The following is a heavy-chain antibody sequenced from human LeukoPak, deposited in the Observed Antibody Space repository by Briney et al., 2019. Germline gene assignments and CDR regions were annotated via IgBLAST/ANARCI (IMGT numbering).Heavy chain of an antibody. CDR3: ARDQLVGALPYYYGMDV. Sequence: GASVKVSCKASGYTFTSYGISWVRQAPGQGLEWMGWISAYNGNTNYAQKLQGRVTMTTDTSTSTAYMQLRSLRSDDTAVYYCARDQLVGALPYYYGMDVWGQGTTLPLP. CDR2: ISAYNGNT. CDR1: GYTFTSYG. V-gene: IGHV1-18*01. J-gene: IGHJ6*02. D-gene: IGHD1-26*01.